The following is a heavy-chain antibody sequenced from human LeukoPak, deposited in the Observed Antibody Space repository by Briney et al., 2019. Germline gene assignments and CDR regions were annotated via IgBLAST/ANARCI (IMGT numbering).Heavy chain of an antibody. CDR1: GGSISSGSYY. CDR3: ARGVRGVKTYFDY. CDR2: IYTSGST. D-gene: IGHD3-10*01. V-gene: IGHV4-61*02. J-gene: IGHJ4*02. Sequence: SETLSLTCTVSGGSISSGSYYWSWIRQPAGKGLEWIGRIYTSGSTNYNPSLKSRVTISVDTSKNQFPLKLSSVTAADTAVYYCARGVRGVKTYFDYWGQGTLVTVSS.